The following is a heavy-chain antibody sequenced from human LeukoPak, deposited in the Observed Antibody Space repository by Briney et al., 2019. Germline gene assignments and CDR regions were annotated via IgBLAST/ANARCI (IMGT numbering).Heavy chain of an antibody. CDR1: GGSLSSYY. Sequence: PSETLSLTCTVSGGSLSSYYWSWIRQPAGKGLEWVSSISSSSSYIYYADSVKGRFTISRDNAKNSLYLQMNSLRAEDTAVYYCARETMIVVVITRTYYFDYWGQGTLVTVSS. D-gene: IGHD3-22*01. J-gene: IGHJ4*02. V-gene: IGHV3-21*01. CDR3: ARETMIVVVITRTYYFDY. CDR2: ISSSSSYI.